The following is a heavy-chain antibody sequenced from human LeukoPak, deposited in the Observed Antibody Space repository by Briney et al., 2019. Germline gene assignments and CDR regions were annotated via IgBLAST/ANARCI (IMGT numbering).Heavy chain of an antibody. CDR3: ARTAYYESSGYFEY. Sequence: SETLSLTCAVSGGSISSFYWSWIRQPPGKGLEWIGYFYSSGSTHYNPSLKSRVTISVDTSKNQFSLKLSSVTAADTAVYCCARTAYYESSGYFEYWGQGTLVTASS. V-gene: IGHV4-59*01. CDR2: FYSSGST. J-gene: IGHJ4*02. CDR1: GGSISSFY. D-gene: IGHD3-22*01.